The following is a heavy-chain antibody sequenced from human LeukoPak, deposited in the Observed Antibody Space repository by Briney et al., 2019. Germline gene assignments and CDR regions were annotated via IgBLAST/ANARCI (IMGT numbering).Heavy chain of an antibody. D-gene: IGHD6-6*01. CDR2: IYSGGST. J-gene: IGHJ4*02. Sequence: GGSLRLSCAASGFTVSSNYMSWVRQAPGKGLEWVSVIYSGGSTYYADSVKGRFTISRDNSKNTLYLQMNSLRAEDTAVYYCARQGSSSPSLDYWGQGTLVTVSS. CDR1: GFTVSSNY. V-gene: IGHV3-53*01. CDR3: ARQGSSSPSLDY.